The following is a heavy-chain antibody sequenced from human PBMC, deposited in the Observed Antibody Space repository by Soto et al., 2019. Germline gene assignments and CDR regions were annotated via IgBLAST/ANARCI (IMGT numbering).Heavy chain of an antibody. CDR2: ISWNSGSI. J-gene: IGHJ6*02. V-gene: IGHV3-9*01. D-gene: IGHD3-3*01. CDR1: GFTLDDYA. CDR3: AKVMRSKDLEWLLLRSHYYYGMDV. Sequence: PGGSLRLSCAASGFTLDDYAMHWVRQAPGKGLKWVSGISWNSGSIGYADSVKGRFTISRDNAKNSLYLKMNSLRAEDTALYYCAKVMRSKDLEWLLLRSHYYYGMDVWGQGTTVTVSS.